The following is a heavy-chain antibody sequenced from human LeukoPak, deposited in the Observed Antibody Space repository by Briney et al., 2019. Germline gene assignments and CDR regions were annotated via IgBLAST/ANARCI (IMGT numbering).Heavy chain of an antibody. V-gene: IGHV3-7*01. CDR2: LNQDRSVQ. CDR3: ARDHNVADV. D-gene: IGHD2-8*01. J-gene: IGHJ3*01. CDR1: GLTFSHYW. Sequence: PGGSLRLSCEASGLTFSHYWMTWYRQAPGKGLEWVANLNQDRSVQAYGDSVRGRFTISRDNAKNSVYIQMSSLRVEDTAMYYCARDHNVADVWGQGTMVTVSS.